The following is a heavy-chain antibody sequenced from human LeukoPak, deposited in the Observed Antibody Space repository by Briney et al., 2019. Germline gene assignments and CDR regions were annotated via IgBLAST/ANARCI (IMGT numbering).Heavy chain of an antibody. V-gene: IGHV4-34*01. CDR1: GGSFSGYY. D-gene: IGHD6-13*01. CDR2: INHSGSA. J-gene: IGHJ4*02. Sequence: SETLSLTCAVYGGSFSGYYWSWIRQPPGKGLEWIGEINHSGSANYNPSLKSRVTISVDTSKNQFSLKLSSVTAADTAVYYCARRRSSSWYSRFRGAFDYWGQGTLVTVSS. CDR3: ARRRSSSWYSRFRGAFDY.